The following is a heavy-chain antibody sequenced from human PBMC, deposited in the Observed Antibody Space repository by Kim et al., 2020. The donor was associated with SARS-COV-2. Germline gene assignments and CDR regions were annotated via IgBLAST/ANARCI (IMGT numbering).Heavy chain of an antibody. CDR1: SDSISNSNYY. V-gene: IGHV4-39*01. D-gene: IGHD6-13*01. CDR3: ARHVSASSTWNKGAMDY. J-gene: IGHJ4*02. Sequence: SETLSLTCTVSSDSISNSNYYRAWIRQPPGKGLEWIGVIYYSGSTYYIPSLKSRVTMSVDTSKNQFSLKVNSVTAADTAVYYCARHVSASSTWNKGAMDYWGQGILVTVSS. CDR2: IYYSGST.